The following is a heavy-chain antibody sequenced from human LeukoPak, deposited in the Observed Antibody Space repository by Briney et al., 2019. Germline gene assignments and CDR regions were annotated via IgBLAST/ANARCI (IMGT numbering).Heavy chain of an antibody. Sequence: ASVKVSCKASGYTFTNYYIHWVRQAPGQGLEWMGLINPGGDNTDYAQNFQGRVTMTRDTSTSTIYMGLSSLRSEDTAVYYCARIRDGYNDAYDIWGQGTVVTVSS. D-gene: IGHD5-24*01. J-gene: IGHJ3*02. CDR3: ARIRDGYNDAYDI. CDR1: GYTFTNYY. CDR2: INPGGDNT. V-gene: IGHV1-46*01.